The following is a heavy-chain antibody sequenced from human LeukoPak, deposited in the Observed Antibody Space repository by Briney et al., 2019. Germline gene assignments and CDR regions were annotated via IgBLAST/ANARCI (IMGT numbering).Heavy chain of an antibody. V-gene: IGHV3-30*01. D-gene: IGHD2/OR15-2a*01. Sequence: GGSLRLSCAASGFSFSYFAMHWVRQAPGKGLEWVALISYDGSKKDYADSVKGRFTISRDNSKNTLVLQMNSLRPEDTAIYYCAKEATSPTYYYYYYYMDDWGKGTTITVSS. CDR2: ISYDGSKK. J-gene: IGHJ6*03. CDR1: GFSFSYFA. CDR3: AKEATSPTYYYYYYYMDD.